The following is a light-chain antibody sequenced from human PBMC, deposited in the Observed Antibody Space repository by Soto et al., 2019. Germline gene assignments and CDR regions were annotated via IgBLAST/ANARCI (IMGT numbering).Light chain of an antibody. CDR3: TSYTRSSTWV. CDR2: GVT. J-gene: IGLJ3*02. V-gene: IGLV2-8*01. CDR1: SSDVGGYNY. Sequence: QSVLTQPPSASGSPGQSVAISCTGTSSDVGGYNYVSWYQQHPGKAPKLMIYGVTKRPSGVPDRFSGSKSGNTASLTISGLQAEDEADYYCTSYTRSSTWVFGGGTKLTVL.